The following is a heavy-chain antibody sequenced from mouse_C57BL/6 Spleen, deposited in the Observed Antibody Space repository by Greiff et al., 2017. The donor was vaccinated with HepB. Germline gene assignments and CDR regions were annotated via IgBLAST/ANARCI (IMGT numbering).Heavy chain of an antibody. CDR1: GFTFTDYY. CDR2: IRNKANGYTT. Sequence: EVQLVESGGGLVQPGGSLSLSCAASGFTFTDYYMSWVRQPPGKALEWLGFIRNKANGYTTEYSASVKGRFTISRDNSQSILYLQMNALRPEDSATYYCARRGYAMDYWGQGTSVTVSS. J-gene: IGHJ4*01. V-gene: IGHV7-3*01. CDR3: ARRGYAMDY.